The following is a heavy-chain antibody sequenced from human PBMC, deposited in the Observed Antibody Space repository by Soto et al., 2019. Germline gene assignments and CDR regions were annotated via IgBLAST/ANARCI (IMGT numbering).Heavy chain of an antibody. V-gene: IGHV2-5*02. J-gene: IGHJ6*02. CDR2: IYWDDDK. Sequence: QITLKESGPTLMKPTQTLTLTCTFSGFSLRSSGVGVGWVRQPPGRALEWLALIYWDDDKRYWPSLKSRLTITKDTSKNQVVLIVTNMDPVDTATYYCAHTSGGGDCHDGGYFYGLDVWGQGTTVTVSS. CDR3: AHTSGGGDCHDGGYFYGLDV. D-gene: IGHD2-21*02. CDR1: GFSLRSSGVG.